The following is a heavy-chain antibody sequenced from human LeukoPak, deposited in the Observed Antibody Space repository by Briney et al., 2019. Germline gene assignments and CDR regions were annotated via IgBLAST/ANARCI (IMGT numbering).Heavy chain of an antibody. Sequence: ASVKVSCKASGYTFTSYDINWVRQATGQGLEWMGWMNPNSGNTGYAQKFQGRVTMTRDTSISTAYMELSSLRSEDTAVYYCARGTPSSSGWLYYGMDVWGQGTTVTVSS. CDR2: MNPNSGNT. CDR3: ARGTPSSSGWLYYGMDV. V-gene: IGHV1-8*01. J-gene: IGHJ6*02. D-gene: IGHD6-19*01. CDR1: GYTFTSYD.